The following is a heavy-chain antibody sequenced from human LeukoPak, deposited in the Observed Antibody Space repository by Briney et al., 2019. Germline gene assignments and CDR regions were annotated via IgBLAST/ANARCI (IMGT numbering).Heavy chain of an antibody. V-gene: IGHV3-21*01. CDR3: AREGGYYYGSGSPDY. CDR2: ISSSSSYI. Sequence: GGSLRLSCAASGFTFSSYSMNWVRQAPGKGLEWVSSISSSSSYIYYADSVKGRFTISRDNAKNSLYLHMNSLRAEDTAVYYCAREGGYYYGSGSPDYWGQGTLVTVSS. CDR1: GFTFSSYS. J-gene: IGHJ4*02. D-gene: IGHD3-10*01.